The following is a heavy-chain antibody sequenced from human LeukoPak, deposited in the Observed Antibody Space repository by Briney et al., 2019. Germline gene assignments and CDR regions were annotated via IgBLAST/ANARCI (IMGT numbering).Heavy chain of an antibody. CDR3: AELGITMIGGV. CDR2: ISGSGGST. Sequence: GGSLRLSCAASGFTFSSYSMNWVRQAPGKGLEWVSAISGSGGSTYYADSVKGRFTISRDDAKNSLYLQMNSLRAEDTAVYYCAELGITMIGGVWGKGTTVTISS. CDR1: GFTFSSYS. V-gene: IGHV3-23*01. J-gene: IGHJ6*04. D-gene: IGHD3-10*02.